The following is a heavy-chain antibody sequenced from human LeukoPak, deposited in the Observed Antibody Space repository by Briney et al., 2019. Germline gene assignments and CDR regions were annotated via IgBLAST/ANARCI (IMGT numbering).Heavy chain of an antibody. J-gene: IGHJ4*02. CDR1: GGSISSYY. D-gene: IGHD2-2*01. CDR3: AGEGYCSSTSCPVDY. Sequence: SETLSLNCTVSGGSISSYYWSWIRQPPGKGLEWIGYIYYSGSTNYNPSLKSRVTISVDTSKNQFSLKLSSVTAADTAVYYCAGEGYCSSTSCPVDYWGQGTLVTVSS. CDR2: IYYSGST. V-gene: IGHV4-59*08.